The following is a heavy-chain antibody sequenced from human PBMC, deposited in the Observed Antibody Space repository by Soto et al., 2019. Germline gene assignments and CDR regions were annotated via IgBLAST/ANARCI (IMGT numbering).Heavy chain of an antibody. Sequence: GGSLRFSCAASGFTFSSSDMHWVRQAPGKGLEWVSGIRGSGINTYYADSVKGRFTISRDNSRNTLHLQMNSLRAEDTAVYYCARKAVSITAYYFDYWGHGTLVTVSS. J-gene: IGHJ4*01. CDR1: GFTFSSSD. CDR2: IRGSGINT. D-gene: IGHD5-12*01. CDR3: ARKAVSITAYYFDY. V-gene: IGHV3-23*01.